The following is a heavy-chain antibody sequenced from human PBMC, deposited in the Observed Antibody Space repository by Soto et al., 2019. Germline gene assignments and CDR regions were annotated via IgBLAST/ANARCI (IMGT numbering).Heavy chain of an antibody. CDR2: INAGNGNR. CDR1: GYTFISYA. D-gene: IGHD3-16*01. V-gene: IGHV1-3*01. Sequence: QVQLVQSGAEVKKPGASVKVSCKASGYTFISYAMHWVRQAPGQRLEWMGWINAGNGNRKYSQKFQGRVTITRDTSASTAYMGLSSLRSEDTAVYYCARDPWGYYGMDVWGQGTTVTVSS. J-gene: IGHJ6*02. CDR3: ARDPWGYYGMDV.